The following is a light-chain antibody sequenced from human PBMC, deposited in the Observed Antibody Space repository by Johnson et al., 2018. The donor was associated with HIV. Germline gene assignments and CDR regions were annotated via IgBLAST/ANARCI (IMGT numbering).Light chain of an antibody. CDR2: ESN. CDR1: SSNIGNNY. J-gene: IGLJ1*01. V-gene: IGLV1-51*02. Sequence: ILTQPPSVSAAPGQKVTISCSGSSSNIGNNYVSWYQQLPGTAPKLLIYESNQRPSGIPDRFSGSKSGTSATLGITGLQTGDEADYYCGTWDSSLSAGIFGTGTKVTVL. CDR3: GTWDSSLSAGI.